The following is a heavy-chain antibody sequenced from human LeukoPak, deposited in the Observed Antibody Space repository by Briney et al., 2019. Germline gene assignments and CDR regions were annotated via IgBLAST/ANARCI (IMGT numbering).Heavy chain of an antibody. CDR1: DFIFSNYV. J-gene: IGHJ4*02. Sequence: GGSLRLSCAASDFIFSNYVMHWIRQAPGKGLEWVSYISSSSSYTNYADSVKGRFTISRDNAENSLYLQMNSLRAEDTAVYYCARDRVAGTFDYWGQGTLVTVSS. D-gene: IGHD6-19*01. V-gene: IGHV3-11*06. CDR3: ARDRVAGTFDY. CDR2: ISSSSSYT.